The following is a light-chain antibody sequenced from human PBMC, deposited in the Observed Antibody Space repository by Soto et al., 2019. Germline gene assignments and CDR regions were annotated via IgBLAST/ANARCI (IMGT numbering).Light chain of an antibody. V-gene: IGLV1-40*01. CDR1: SSNIGTDND. Sequence: QSVLTQPPSVSGAPGQRVTISRSGSSSNIGTDNDVHWYRHLPGTAPKLLIYGNTNRPSGVPDRFSGSKSGTSASLAITGLQAEDEADYYCHSYDTTLRGSVFGGGTKVTVL. CDR2: GNT. CDR3: HSYDTTLRGSV. J-gene: IGLJ3*02.